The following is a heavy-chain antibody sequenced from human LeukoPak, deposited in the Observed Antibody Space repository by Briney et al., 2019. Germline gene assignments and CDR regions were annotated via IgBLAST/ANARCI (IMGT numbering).Heavy chain of an antibody. Sequence: GGSLRLSCAASGFTFSSYGMHWVRQAPGKGLEWVAVISYDGSNKYYADSVKGRFTISRDNSKDTLYLQMNSLRAEDTAVYYCAKDSSSGSYSYFDYWGQGTLVTVSS. J-gene: IGHJ4*02. CDR2: ISYDGSNK. D-gene: IGHD1-26*01. CDR1: GFTFSSYG. V-gene: IGHV3-30*18. CDR3: AKDSSSGSYSYFDY.